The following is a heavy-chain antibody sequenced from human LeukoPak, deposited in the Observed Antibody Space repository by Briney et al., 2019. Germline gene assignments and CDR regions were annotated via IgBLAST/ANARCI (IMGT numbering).Heavy chain of an antibody. CDR3: AKYLPNQLLKD. Sequence: GGSLRLSCAASGFTFSSYEMNWVRQAPGKGLEWVSYISTSGSTIYYADSVKGRFTISRDNSKNTLYLQMNSLRAEDTAVYYCAKYLPNQLLKDWGQGTLVTVSS. J-gene: IGHJ4*02. CDR2: ISTSGSTI. D-gene: IGHD2-2*01. V-gene: IGHV3-48*03. CDR1: GFTFSSYE.